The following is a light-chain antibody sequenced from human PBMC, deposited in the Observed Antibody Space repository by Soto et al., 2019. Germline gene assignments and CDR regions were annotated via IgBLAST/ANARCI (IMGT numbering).Light chain of an antibody. V-gene: IGLV2-14*01. CDR3: SSYTSSSTLGV. J-gene: IGLJ3*02. Sequence: QSALTQPASVSGSPGQSITIFCTGTSSDIGIYNFVSWYQQHPGKAPKLMIYEVSNRPSGVSNRFSGSKSGNTASLTISGLQAEDEADYYCSSYTSSSTLGVFGGGTKLTVL. CDR1: SSDIGIYNF. CDR2: EVS.